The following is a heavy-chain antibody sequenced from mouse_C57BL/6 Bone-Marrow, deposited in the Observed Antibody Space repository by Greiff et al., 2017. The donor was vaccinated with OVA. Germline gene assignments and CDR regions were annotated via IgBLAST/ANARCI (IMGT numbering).Heavy chain of an antibody. CDR2: IWWDDAK. CDR1: GFSLSTFGMG. CDR3: ARTGAYDGYLYAMDY. D-gene: IGHD2-3*01. J-gene: IGHJ4*01. Sequence: QVQLKESGPGILQPSQTLSLSCSFSGFSLSTFGMGVGWIRQPSGKGLEWLAHIWWDDAKYYNPALKSRLTISNATSNNQVFLKIANVDTADTATYYCARTGAYDGYLYAMDYGGQGTSVTVSS. V-gene: IGHV8-8*01.